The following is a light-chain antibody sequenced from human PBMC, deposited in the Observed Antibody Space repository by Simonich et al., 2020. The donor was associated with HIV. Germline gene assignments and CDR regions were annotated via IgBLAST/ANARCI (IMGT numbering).Light chain of an antibody. CDR3: QQANSFPRT. CDR2: DAS. J-gene: IGKJ1*01. Sequence: IQMTQSPSTLSASVGDRVTNTCRASQGISSALAWYQQKPGKAPKLLIYDASSLESGVPSRFSGSGSGTDFTLTINNLQPEDFATYYCQQANSFPRTFGQGTKVEIK. CDR1: QGISSA. V-gene: IGKV1-13*02.